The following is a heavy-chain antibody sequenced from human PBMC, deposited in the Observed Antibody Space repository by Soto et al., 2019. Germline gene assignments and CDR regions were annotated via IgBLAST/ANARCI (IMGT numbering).Heavy chain of an antibody. CDR2: ISSGSSYM. CDR1: GFTFNRYS. J-gene: IGHJ5*01. D-gene: IGHD2-2*01. CDR3: VRHGDIVIVPGLFDS. V-gene: IGHV3-21*01. Sequence: PGGSLRLSCEASGFTFNRYSMNWVRQAPGKALEWISSISSGSSYMHYADSVKGRFTISRDNPKNSLFLQMNSLRAEDTAVYFCVRHGDIVIVPGLFDSRGPGSSVIVSS.